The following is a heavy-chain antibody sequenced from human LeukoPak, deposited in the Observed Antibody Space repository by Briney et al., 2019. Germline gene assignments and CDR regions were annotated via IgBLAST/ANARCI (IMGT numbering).Heavy chain of an antibody. CDR2: ISGSGGST. Sequence: GGSLRLSCAASGFTFSSYAMSWVRQAPGKGLEWVSAISGSGGSTYYADSVKGRFTISRDNSKNTLYLQMNSLRPDDTAVYFCARYRGASDLDYWGQGTLVTVSS. CDR1: GFTFSSYA. V-gene: IGHV3-23*01. J-gene: IGHJ4*02. CDR3: ARYRGASDLDY. D-gene: IGHD1-26*01.